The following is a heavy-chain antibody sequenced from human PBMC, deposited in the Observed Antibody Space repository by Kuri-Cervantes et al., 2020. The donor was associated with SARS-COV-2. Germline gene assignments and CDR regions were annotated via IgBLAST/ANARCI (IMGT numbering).Heavy chain of an antibody. CDR2: IYYSGSP. CDR3: ARTLDYYGXXTYCFDY. Sequence: SETLSLTCIVSGGSVSSGSHYWSWIRQPPGKGLEWIGYIYYSGSPKYNPSLKSRVTMSVDTSKNQFSLKLNSVTPPDTAVYYCARTLDYYGXXTYCFDYWGQGTLVTVSS. V-gene: IGHV4-61*01. D-gene: IGHD3-10*01. CDR1: GGSVSSGSHY. J-gene: IGHJ4*02.